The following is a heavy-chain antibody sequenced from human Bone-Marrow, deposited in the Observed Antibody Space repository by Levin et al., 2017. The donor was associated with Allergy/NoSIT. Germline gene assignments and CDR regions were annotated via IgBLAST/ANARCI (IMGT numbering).Heavy chain of an antibody. CDR3: AREDGSTIDY. D-gene: IGHD1/OR15-1a*01. CDR2: IYYSGNT. J-gene: IGHJ4*02. CDR1: GGSISSGGYY. Sequence: ASETLSLTCTVSGGSISSGGYYWSWIRQQPGTGLEGIGYIYYSGNTYYNPSLKSRVMISVDTSKNQFSLKVSSVTAADTAVYYCAREDGSTIDYWGQGILVTVSS. V-gene: IGHV4-31*03.